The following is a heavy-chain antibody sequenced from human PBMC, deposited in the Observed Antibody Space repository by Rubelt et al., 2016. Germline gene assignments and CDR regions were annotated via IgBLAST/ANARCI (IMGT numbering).Heavy chain of an antibody. CDR3: AQSQPSGSRYYEY. D-gene: IGHD2-2*01. J-gene: IGHJ4*02. CDR1: GFSLSTRGVG. CDR2: IFWDGDK. V-gene: IGHV2-5*02. Sequence: QITLKESGPTLVKPTQTLTLTCTFSGFSLSTRGVGVGWIRQPPGKALEWLANIFWDGDKRYSPSLKSRLAITRDTSKTRVVLTISNKDPVDTVTYYGAQSQPSGSRYYEYWGQGTLVTVSS.